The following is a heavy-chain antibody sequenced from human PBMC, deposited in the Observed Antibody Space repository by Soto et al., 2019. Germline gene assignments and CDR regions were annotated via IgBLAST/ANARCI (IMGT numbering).Heavy chain of an antibody. CDR3: ARLRGSHFDMDV. V-gene: IGHV4-38-2*01. J-gene: IGHJ6*02. Sequence: SETRSRTWVVSGFTSNYYLGWMLQPPGKGLEWIGSVYHSGITYYNPSLKGRVAISIDRSNSQFSLRLNSVTGADTAMYYCARLRGSHFDMDVWGQGTTVTVSS. CDR1: GFTSNYY. CDR2: VYHSGIT.